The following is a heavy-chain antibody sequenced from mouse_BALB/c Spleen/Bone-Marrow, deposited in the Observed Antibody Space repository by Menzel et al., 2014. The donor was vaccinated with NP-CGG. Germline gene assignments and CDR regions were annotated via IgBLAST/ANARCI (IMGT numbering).Heavy chain of an antibody. D-gene: IGHD1-2*01. CDR1: GYTFTSYW. CDR2: INPSTGYT. J-gene: IGHJ2*01. Sequence: QVQLKQSGAELAKPGASVKMSYKASGYTFTSYWMHWVEQRPGQGLEWIGYINPSTGYTEYNQKFKDKATLTADKSSSTAYMQLSSLTSEDSAAYYCARSPHYYDLDYWGQGTTLTVSS. V-gene: IGHV1-7*01. CDR3: ARSPHYYDLDY.